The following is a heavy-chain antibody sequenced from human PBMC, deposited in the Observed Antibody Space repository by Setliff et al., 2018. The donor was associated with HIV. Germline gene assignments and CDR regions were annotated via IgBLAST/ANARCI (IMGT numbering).Heavy chain of an antibody. V-gene: IGHV4-39*01. J-gene: IGHJ4*02. CDR1: GGSITTSSFY. D-gene: IGHD3-22*01. CDR2: IYYSGST. Sequence: PSETLSLTCTVSGGSITTSSFYWGWIRQAPGKGLEWIGDIYYSGSTHYNPSLQSRVTISVDTSKNQSSLRLGSVTAADTAVYYCARRPSPYYYYDSSGYSGGNVDYWGQGTLVTVSS. CDR3: ARRPSPYYYYDSSGYSGGNVDY.